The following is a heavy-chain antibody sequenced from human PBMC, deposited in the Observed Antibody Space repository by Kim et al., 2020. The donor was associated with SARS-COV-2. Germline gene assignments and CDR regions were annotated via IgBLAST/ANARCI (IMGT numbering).Heavy chain of an antibody. CDR2: FAGGADWN. CDR1: GFPFSGYT. CDR3: AKGTGYIRESDASCSLDV. D-gene: IGHD2-15*01. Sequence: GGSLRLSCAASGFPFSGYTMNWVRQAPGKGLEWVALFAGGADWNDYADSVKGRFTISRDNSKDMLYLQMNTLRVEDTAVYYCAKGTGYIRESDASCSLDVWGQGTTVIVSS. V-gene: IGHV3-23*03. J-gene: IGHJ6*02.